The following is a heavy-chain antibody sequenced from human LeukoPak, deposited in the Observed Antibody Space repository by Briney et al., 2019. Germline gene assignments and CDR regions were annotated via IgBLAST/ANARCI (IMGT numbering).Heavy chain of an antibody. J-gene: IGHJ4*02. D-gene: IGHD3-22*01. CDR1: GGSISSGSYY. CDR3: ARVRPYYYDSSGLSSSYYFDY. V-gene: IGHV4-61*02. Sequence: SETLSLTCTVSGGSISSGSYYWRWIRQPAGKGLEWIGRIYSSGTIENNPSLKSRVTISVDKDKNQFSLKLSSVTAADTAVYYCARVRPYYYDSSGLSSSYYFDYWGQGTLVTVSS. CDR2: IYSSGTI.